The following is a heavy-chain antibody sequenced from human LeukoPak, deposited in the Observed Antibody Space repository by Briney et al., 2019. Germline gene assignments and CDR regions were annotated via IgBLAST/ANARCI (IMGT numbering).Heavy chain of an antibody. D-gene: IGHD6-6*01. J-gene: IGHJ4*02. CDR3: ARGYSSSSYYFDY. V-gene: IGHV4-59*01. CDR2: IYYSGST. CDR1: GGSISRYY. Sequence: KPSETLSLTCTVSGGSISRYYWSWIRQPPGKGLEWIGYIYYSGSTNYNPSLKSRVTISVDTTKNQFSLKLSSVTAADTAVYYCARGYSSSSYYFDYWGQGTLVTVSS.